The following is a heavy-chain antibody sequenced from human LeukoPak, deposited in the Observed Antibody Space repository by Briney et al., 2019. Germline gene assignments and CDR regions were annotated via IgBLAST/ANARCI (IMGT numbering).Heavy chain of an antibody. CDR1: GYTFTSYA. CDR3: ARDSIPWIQLWLHY. CDR2: INTNTGNP. D-gene: IGHD5-18*01. V-gene: IGHV7-4-1*02. Sequence: ASVKVSCKASGYTFTSYAMNWVRQAPGQGLEWMGWINTNTGNPTYAQGFTGRFVFSLDTSVSTAYLQISSLKAEDTAVYYCARDSIPWIQLWLHYWGQGTLVTVSS. J-gene: IGHJ4*02.